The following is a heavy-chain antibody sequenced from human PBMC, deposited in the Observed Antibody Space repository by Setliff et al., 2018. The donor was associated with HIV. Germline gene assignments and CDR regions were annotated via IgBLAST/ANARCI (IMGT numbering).Heavy chain of an antibody. CDR2: MNPNSGNT. J-gene: IGHJ5*02. Sequence: ASVKVSCKASGYTFSSYDISWVRQATGQGLEWMGWMNPNSGNTGYAQKLQGRVTMTTDTSTSTAYMELSSLRSDDTAVYYCARDRTGVTSGEFDPWGQGTLVTVSS. CDR3: ARDRTGVTSGEFDP. V-gene: IGHV1-8*02. CDR1: GYTFSSYD. D-gene: IGHD2-21*02.